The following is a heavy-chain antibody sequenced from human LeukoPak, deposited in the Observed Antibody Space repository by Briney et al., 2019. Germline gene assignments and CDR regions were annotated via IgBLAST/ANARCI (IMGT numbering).Heavy chain of an antibody. Sequence: GGSLRLSCAASGFTFSSYAMSWVRQAPGKGLEWVSGISGSGGSTYYADSVKGRFTISRDNSKNTLFLQMNSLRAEDTAVYYCAREGDILTGRFDYWGQGSLVTVSS. D-gene: IGHD3-9*01. CDR3: AREGDILTGRFDY. CDR1: GFTFSSYA. V-gene: IGHV3-23*01. J-gene: IGHJ4*02. CDR2: ISGSGGST.